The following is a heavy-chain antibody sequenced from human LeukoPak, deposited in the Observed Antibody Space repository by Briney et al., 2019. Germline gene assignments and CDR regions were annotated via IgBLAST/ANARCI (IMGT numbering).Heavy chain of an antibody. J-gene: IGHJ3*02. D-gene: IGHD2-8*01. V-gene: IGHV4-30-2*01. CDR3: ARGDIVLMVYAATIDAFDI. CDR1: GGSISSGGYS. Sequence: SQTLSLTCAVSGGSISSGGYSWSWIRQPPGKGLEWIGYIYHSGSTYYNPSLKSRVTISVDRSKNQFSLKLSSVTAADTAVYYCARGDIVLMVYAATIDAFDIWGQGTMVTVSS. CDR2: IYHSGST.